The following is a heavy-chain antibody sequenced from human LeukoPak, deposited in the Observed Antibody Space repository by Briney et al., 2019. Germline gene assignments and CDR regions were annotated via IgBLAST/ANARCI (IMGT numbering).Heavy chain of an antibody. D-gene: IGHD3-22*01. CDR2: IYYSGST. V-gene: IGHV4-59*01. Sequence: PSETLSLTCTVSGGSISSYYWSWTRQPPGKGLEWIGYIYYSGSTNYNPSLKSRVTISVDTSKNQFSLKLSSVTAADTAVYYCARGHDSSGYYYLSYWGQGTLVTVSS. J-gene: IGHJ4*02. CDR3: ARGHDSSGYYYLSY. CDR1: GGSISSYY.